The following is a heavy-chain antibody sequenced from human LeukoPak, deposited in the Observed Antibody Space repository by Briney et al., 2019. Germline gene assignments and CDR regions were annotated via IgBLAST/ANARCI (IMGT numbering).Heavy chain of an antibody. D-gene: IGHD6-13*01. Sequence: PGGSLRLSCAASGVTIADYGMSWVRQVPGKGLEWVSGINWDGEATSYADSVKGRFTIYRDNDKKSMYLEMNSLRDEDTALYYCARDLSSSWYSLAYWGQGTLVTVSS. V-gene: IGHV3-20*04. CDR2: INWDGEAT. CDR3: ARDLSSSWYSLAY. CDR1: GVTIADYG. J-gene: IGHJ4*02.